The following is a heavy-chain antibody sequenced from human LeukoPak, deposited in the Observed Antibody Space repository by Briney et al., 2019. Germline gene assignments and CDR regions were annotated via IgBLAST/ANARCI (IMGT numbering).Heavy chain of an antibody. Sequence: PGGSLRLSCAASGFTFSSYSMNWVRQAPGKGLEWVSYISSSSSTIYYADSVKGRFTISRDNAKNSLYLQMNSLRAEDTAVYYCARGGYGYDLDYWGQGTLVTVSS. J-gene: IGHJ4*02. V-gene: IGHV3-48*01. CDR3: ARGGYGYDLDY. CDR1: GFTFSSYS. D-gene: IGHD5-18*01. CDR2: ISSSSSTI.